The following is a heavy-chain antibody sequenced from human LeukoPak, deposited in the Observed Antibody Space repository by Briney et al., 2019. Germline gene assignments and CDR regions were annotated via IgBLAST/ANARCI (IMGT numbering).Heavy chain of an antibody. D-gene: IGHD6-13*01. Sequence: SETLSLTCTVSGGSISSSSYYWGWIRQPPGKGLEWSGSIYYSGSTYYNPSLKSRVTISVDTSKNQFSLKLSSVTAADTAVYYCARIYSSSWFLNWFDPWGQGTLVTVSS. V-gene: IGHV4-39*01. CDR3: ARIYSSSWFLNWFDP. J-gene: IGHJ5*02. CDR1: GGSISSSSYY. CDR2: IYYSGST.